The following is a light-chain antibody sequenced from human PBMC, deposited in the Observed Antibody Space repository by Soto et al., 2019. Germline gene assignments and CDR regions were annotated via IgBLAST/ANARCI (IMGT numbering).Light chain of an antibody. CDR3: QQYGSYPRT. Sequence: DIQMTQSPSTLSASVGEGVTITFRASETITTSLAWYQQQPGTAPKVLIYDASTLESGVPSRFSGSGSGTEFTLTISSLQPADFATYYCQQYGSYPRTFGQGTKVDIK. CDR1: ETITTS. V-gene: IGKV1-5*01. CDR2: DAS. J-gene: IGKJ1*01.